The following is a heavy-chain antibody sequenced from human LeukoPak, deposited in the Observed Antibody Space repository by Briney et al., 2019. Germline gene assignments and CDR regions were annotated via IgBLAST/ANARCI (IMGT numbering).Heavy chain of an antibody. CDR3: AKVGYSGSIFDY. CDR1: GFTFSSYA. D-gene: IGHD5-12*01. V-gene: IGHV3-23*01. J-gene: IGHJ4*02. Sequence: GGSLRLSCAASGFTFSSYAMSWVRQAPGKGLEWVSAISGGGGSTYYADSVKGRFTISRDNSKNTLYLQMNSLRAEDTAVYYCAKVGYSGSIFDYWGQGTLVTVSS. CDR2: ISGGGGST.